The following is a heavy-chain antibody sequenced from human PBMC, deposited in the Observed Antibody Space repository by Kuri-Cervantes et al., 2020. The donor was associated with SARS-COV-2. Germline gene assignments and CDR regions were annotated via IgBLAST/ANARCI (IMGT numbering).Heavy chain of an antibody. Sequence: ASVKVSCEASGYTFTNYAMNWVRQAPGQGLEWMGWISAYNGNTNYAQKLQGRVTMTTDTSTSTAYMELRSLRSDDTAVYYCARDLIQQQLVRRYYHYYYYMDVWGKGTTVTVSS. D-gene: IGHD6-13*01. V-gene: IGHV1-18*01. CDR1: GYTFTNYA. CDR2: ISAYNGNT. J-gene: IGHJ6*03. CDR3: ARDLIQQQLVRRYYHYYYYMDV.